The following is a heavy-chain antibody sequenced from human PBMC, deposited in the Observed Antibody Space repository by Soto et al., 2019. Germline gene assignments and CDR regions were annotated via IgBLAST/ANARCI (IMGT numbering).Heavy chain of an antibody. V-gene: IGHV3-23*01. J-gene: IGHJ4*02. Sequence: EVQLLEFGGGLVQPGGSLRLSCAASGFTLRSYAMGWVRQAPGKGLEWVSGISASGGDTYDADSVKGRFTISRDISKNTLYREMGSLRAEDTAVYYCAKETYSGSSLSPVSYCFDSWGQGTLVTVSS. D-gene: IGHD6-6*01. CDR3: AKETYSGSSLSPVSYCFDS. CDR1: GFTLRSYA. CDR2: ISASGGDT.